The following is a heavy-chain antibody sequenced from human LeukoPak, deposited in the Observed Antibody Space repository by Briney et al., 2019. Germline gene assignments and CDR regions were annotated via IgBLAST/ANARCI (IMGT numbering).Heavy chain of an antibody. Sequence: ASVKVSCKASGYTFSSYAISWVRQAPGQGLEWMGGIIPIFGTANYAQKFQGRVTITADKSTSTAYMELSSLRSEETAVYYCARDIGLELKNWFDPWGQGTLVTVSS. D-gene: IGHD1-7*01. CDR2: IIPIFGTA. CDR1: GYTFSSYA. J-gene: IGHJ5*02. V-gene: IGHV1-69*06. CDR3: ARDIGLELKNWFDP.